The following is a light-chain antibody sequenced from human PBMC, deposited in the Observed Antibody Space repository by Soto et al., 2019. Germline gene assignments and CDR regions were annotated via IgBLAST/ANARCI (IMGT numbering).Light chain of an antibody. CDR1: SSNIGAGYD. Sequence: QSVLTQPPSVSGAPGQRVTISCTGSSSNIGAGYDVHWYQQLPGTAPKLLIYGNSTRPSGVPDRFSGSKSGTSASLAITGLRAEDEADYYCQSYDRSLSGWVFGGGTTLTVL. J-gene: IGLJ3*02. CDR3: QSYDRSLSGWV. CDR2: GNS. V-gene: IGLV1-40*01.